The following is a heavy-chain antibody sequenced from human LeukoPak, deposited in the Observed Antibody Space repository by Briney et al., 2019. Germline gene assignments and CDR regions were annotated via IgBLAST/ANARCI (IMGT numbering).Heavy chain of an antibody. CDR2: ISGSGGST. J-gene: IGHJ6*02. CDR1: GFTFSSYA. V-gene: IGHV3-23*01. CDR3: AKSSSWYASYGMDV. Sequence: GGSLRLSCAASGFTFSSYAMSWVRQAPGKGLEWVSAISGSGGSTYYADSVKGRFTIPRDNSKNTLYLQMNSLRAEDTAVYYCAKSSSWYASYGMDVWGQGTTVTVSS. D-gene: IGHD6-13*01.